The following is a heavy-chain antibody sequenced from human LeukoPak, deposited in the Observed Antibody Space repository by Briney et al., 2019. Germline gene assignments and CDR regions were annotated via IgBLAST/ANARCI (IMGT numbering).Heavy chain of an antibody. Sequence: GGSLRLSCATSGFTFSNYWMSWVRQAPGKGLEWVAYIKEDGSEKNYVDSVKGRFTVSRDNAKNSLYLQMNSLRAEDTAVYYCARDRDYYGSGSSFDPWGQGTLVTVSS. V-gene: IGHV3-7*01. CDR2: IKEDGSEK. D-gene: IGHD3-10*01. CDR3: ARDRDYYGSGSSFDP. CDR1: GFTFSNYW. J-gene: IGHJ5*02.